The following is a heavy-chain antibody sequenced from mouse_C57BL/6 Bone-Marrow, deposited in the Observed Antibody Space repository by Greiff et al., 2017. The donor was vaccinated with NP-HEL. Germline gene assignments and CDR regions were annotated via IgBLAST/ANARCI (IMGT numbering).Heavy chain of an antibody. Sequence: VHVKQSGAELVRPGASVKLSCTASGFNIKDDYMHWVKQRPEQGLEWIGWIDPENGDTEYASKFQGKATITADTSSNTAYLQLSSLTSEDTAVYYCTLSSPWYFDVWGTGTTVTVSS. CDR2: IDPENGDT. V-gene: IGHV14-4*01. CDR1: GFNIKDDY. J-gene: IGHJ1*03. CDR3: TLSSPWYFDV. D-gene: IGHD1-1*01.